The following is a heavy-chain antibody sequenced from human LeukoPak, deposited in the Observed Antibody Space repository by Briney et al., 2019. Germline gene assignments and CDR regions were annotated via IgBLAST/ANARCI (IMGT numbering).Heavy chain of an antibody. CDR2: IRGSGDNT. J-gene: IGHJ3*02. D-gene: IGHD3-10*01. CDR1: GFTFSSYA. V-gene: IGHV3-23*01. CDR3: AKDQALLLWFGELWWDAFDI. Sequence: GGSLRLSCAASGFTFSSYAMTWVRQAPGKGLEWVSSIRGSGDNTYYADSVRGRFTISRDNSKSTLFLHMNSLRVEDTAVYYCAKDQALLLWFGELWWDAFDIXXXXXXVXXSS.